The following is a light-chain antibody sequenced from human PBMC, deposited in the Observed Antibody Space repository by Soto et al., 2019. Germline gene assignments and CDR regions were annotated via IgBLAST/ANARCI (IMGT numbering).Light chain of an antibody. Sequence: QSALPQPASVSGSPGQSITISCTGTSKAVDGYNFVSWYQQHPDKAPKLMIYDVTNRPSVVSNRFSGSKSGNTASLTISGLQAEDEADYYCSSYSSISTYVFGTGTKVTVL. V-gene: IGLV2-14*01. CDR3: SSYSSISTYV. CDR1: SKAVDGYNF. CDR2: DVT. J-gene: IGLJ1*01.